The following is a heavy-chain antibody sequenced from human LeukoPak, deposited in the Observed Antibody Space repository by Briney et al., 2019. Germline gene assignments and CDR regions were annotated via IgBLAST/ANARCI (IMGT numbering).Heavy chain of an antibody. Sequence: KASETLSLTCAVYGGSFSGYYWSWIRQPPGKGLEWIGEINHSGSTNYNPSLKSRVTISVDTSKNQFSLKLSSVTAADTAVYYCARGTVYYDSSGYFDYWVQGTLVTVSS. V-gene: IGHV4-34*01. CDR1: GGSFSGYY. CDR3: ARGTVYYDSSGYFDY. J-gene: IGHJ4*02. D-gene: IGHD3-22*01. CDR2: INHSGST.